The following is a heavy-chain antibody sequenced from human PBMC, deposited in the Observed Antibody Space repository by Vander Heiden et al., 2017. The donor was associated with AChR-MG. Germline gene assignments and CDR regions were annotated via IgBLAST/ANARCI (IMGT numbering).Heavy chain of an antibody. CDR1: GFTFDDYA. CDR3: AKDMPHTPIAVAGLYYGMDV. V-gene: IGHV3-9*01. CDR2: ISWNSGSI. J-gene: IGHJ6*02. Sequence: EVQLVESGGGLVQPGRSLRLSCAASGFTFDDYAMHWVRQAPGKGLEWVSGISWNSGSIGYADSVKGRFTISRDNAKNSLYLQMNSLRAEDTALYYCAKDMPHTPIAVAGLYYGMDVWGQGTTVTVSS. D-gene: IGHD6-19*01.